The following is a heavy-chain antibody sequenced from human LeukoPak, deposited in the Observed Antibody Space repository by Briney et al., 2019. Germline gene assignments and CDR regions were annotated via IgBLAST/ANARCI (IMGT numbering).Heavy chain of an antibody. CDR3: ARGFGYDAFDI. CDR2: ISSSGSTI. J-gene: IGHJ3*02. Sequence: PGGSLRLSCAASGFSFSSYKMNWVRQAPGKGLEWVSYISSSGSTIYYADSVKGRFTISRDNAKNSLYLQMNSLRAEDTAVYYCARGFGYDAFDIWGQGTMVTVSS. V-gene: IGHV3-48*03. D-gene: IGHD3-16*01. CDR1: GFSFSSYK.